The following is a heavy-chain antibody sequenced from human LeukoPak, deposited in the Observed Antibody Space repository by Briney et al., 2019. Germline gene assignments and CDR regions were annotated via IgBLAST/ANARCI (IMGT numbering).Heavy chain of an antibody. CDR3: ARGDYDSGGYYDY. D-gene: IGHD3-22*01. V-gene: IGHV3-66*01. J-gene: IGHJ4*02. Sequence: GGSLRLSCAASGFTVSSNYMSWVRQAPGKGLEWVSVIYSGGSTYYADSVKGRFTISRDNSKNTLYLQMNSLRAEDTAVYYCARGDYDSGGYYDYWGQGTLVTVSS. CDR2: IYSGGST. CDR1: GFTVSSNY.